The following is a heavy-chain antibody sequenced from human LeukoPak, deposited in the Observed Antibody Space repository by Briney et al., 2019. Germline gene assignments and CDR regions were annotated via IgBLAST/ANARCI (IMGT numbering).Heavy chain of an antibody. Sequence: PGGSLRLSCAASGFTFDDYAMHWVRQAPGKGLEWVSGISWNSGSIGYADSVKGRFTISRDNAKNSLYLQMNSLGAEDTALYYCAKSYYPAAPGAFDIWGQGTMVTVSS. CDR3: AKSYYPAAPGAFDI. V-gene: IGHV3-9*01. CDR2: ISWNSGSI. J-gene: IGHJ3*02. D-gene: IGHD3-10*01. CDR1: GFTFDDYA.